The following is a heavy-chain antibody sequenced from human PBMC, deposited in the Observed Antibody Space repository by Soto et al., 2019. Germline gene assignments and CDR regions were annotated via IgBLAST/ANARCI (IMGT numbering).Heavy chain of an antibody. V-gene: IGHV5-51*01. Sequence: PGESLKISCKGSGNSLSNFYIGWVRQMAGKGLEWMGIIYPGNSETRVSPSFQGPVTISADRSSSTAYLQWSSLKASDTAMYYCASSSNLFYYGMDVWGQGTTVTVSS. CDR2: IYPGNSET. J-gene: IGHJ6*01. D-gene: IGHD6-13*01. CDR3: ASSSNLFYYGMDV. CDR1: GNSLSNFY.